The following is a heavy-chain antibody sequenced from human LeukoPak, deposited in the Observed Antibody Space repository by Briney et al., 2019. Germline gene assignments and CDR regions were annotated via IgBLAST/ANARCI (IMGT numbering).Heavy chain of an antibody. J-gene: IGHJ4*02. Sequence: SETLSLTCTVSGGSISSYYWSWIRQPPGKGLEWIGYIYYSGSTNYNPSLKSRVTISVDTSKNQFSLKLSSVTAADTAVYYCARHDIAVAGFDYWGRGTLVTVSS. D-gene: IGHD6-19*01. CDR1: GGSISSYY. V-gene: IGHV4-59*08. CDR2: IYYSGST. CDR3: ARHDIAVAGFDY.